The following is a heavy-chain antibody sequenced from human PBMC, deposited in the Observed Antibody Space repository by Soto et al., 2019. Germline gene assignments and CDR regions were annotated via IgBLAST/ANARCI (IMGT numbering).Heavy chain of an antibody. V-gene: IGHV3-21*01. CDR2: ISSSSSYI. D-gene: IGHD4-4*01. J-gene: IGHJ6*02. Sequence: EVQLVESGGGLVKPGGSLRLSCAASGFTFSSHTMNWVRQAPGKGLEWVSSISSSSSYIYYADSVKGRFTISRDNAKNSLYLQMNSLRAEDTAVYYCARDPTGGSNSDRYYYGMDVWGQGTTVTVSS. CDR1: GFTFSSHT. CDR3: ARDPTGGSNSDRYYYGMDV.